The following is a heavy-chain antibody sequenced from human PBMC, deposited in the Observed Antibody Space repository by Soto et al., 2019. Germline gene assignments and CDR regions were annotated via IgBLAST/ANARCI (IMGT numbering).Heavy chain of an antibody. J-gene: IGHJ4*02. CDR2: IYYSGST. CDR3: ARYQSGGSYDY. V-gene: IGHV4-39*01. D-gene: IGHD2-15*01. CDR1: GGSISSSSYY. Sequence: PSETLSLTCTVSGGSISSSSYYWGWIRQPPGKGLEWIGSIYYSGSTHYNPSLKSRVTISVDTSKNQFSLKLSSVTAADTAVYYCARYQSGGSYDYWGQGTLVTVSS.